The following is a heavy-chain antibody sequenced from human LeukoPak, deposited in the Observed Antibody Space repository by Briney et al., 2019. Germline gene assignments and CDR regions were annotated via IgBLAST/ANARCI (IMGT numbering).Heavy chain of an antibody. CDR2: IHYSGTT. D-gene: IGHD6-19*01. J-gene: IGHJ4*02. CDR1: GGSIGGYY. Sequence: SETLSLTCTVSGGSIGGYYWSWIRQPPGKGLEYIGYIHYSGTTNYNPSLKSRVTISVDTSKNQFSLKLSSVTAADTAVYYCAREYSSGWYGFDYWGQGTLVTVSS. CDR3: AREYSSGWYGFDY. V-gene: IGHV4-59*01.